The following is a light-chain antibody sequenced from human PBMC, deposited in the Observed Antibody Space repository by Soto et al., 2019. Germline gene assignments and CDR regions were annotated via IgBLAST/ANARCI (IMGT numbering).Light chain of an antibody. V-gene: IGKV3-11*01. CDR2: HAS. CDR1: KSVSSY. J-gene: IGKJ5*01. Sequence: EIVLTQSPATLSLSPGERATLSCRASKSVSSYLAWYQQKPGQAPRLLIYHASNRATGIPARFSGSGSGTYFTLTISSLEPEDFAVYFCQQHSNWPPVTFGQGTRLDIK. CDR3: QQHSNWPPVT.